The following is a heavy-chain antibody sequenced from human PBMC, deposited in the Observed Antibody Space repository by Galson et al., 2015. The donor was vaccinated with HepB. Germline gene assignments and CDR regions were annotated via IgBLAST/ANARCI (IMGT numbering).Heavy chain of an antibody. CDR3: ARGHPIRGYETAPFDP. CDR1: GYTFTSYD. CDR2: MNPNSGNT. J-gene: IGHJ5*02. V-gene: IGHV1-8*01. Sequence: SVKVSCKASGYTFTSYDINWVRQATGQGLEWMGWMNPNSGNTGYAQKFQGRVTMTRNTSISTAYMELSSLRSEDTAVYYCARGHPIRGYETAPFDPWGQGTLVTVSS. D-gene: IGHD5-12*01.